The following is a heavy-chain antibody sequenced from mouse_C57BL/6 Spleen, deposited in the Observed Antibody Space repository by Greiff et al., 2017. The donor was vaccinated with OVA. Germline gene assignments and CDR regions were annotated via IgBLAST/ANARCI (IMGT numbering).Heavy chain of an antibody. CDR3: AATTVVATEAMDY. J-gene: IGHJ4*01. V-gene: IGHV2-4*01. Sequence: VQLVESGPGLVQPSQSLSITCTVSGFSLTSYGVHWVRQPPGKGLEWLGVIWSGGSTDYNAAFISRLSISKDNSKSQVFFKMHSLQADDTAIYYCAATTVVATEAMDYWGQGTSVTVSS. CDR2: IWSGGST. CDR1: GFSLTSYG. D-gene: IGHD1-1*01.